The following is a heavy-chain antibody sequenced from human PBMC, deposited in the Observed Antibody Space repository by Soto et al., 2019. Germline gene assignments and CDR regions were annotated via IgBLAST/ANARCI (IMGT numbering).Heavy chain of an antibody. CDR3: ATGSTTTVTTPYYYMDV. CDR1: GYTLTELS. Sequence: VASVKVSCKVSGYTLTELSMHWVRQAPGKGLEWMGGFDPEDGETIYAQKFQGRVTMTEDTSTDTAYMELSSLRSEDTAVYYCATGSTTTVTTPYYYMDVWGKGTTVTVSS. D-gene: IGHD4-17*01. V-gene: IGHV1-24*01. J-gene: IGHJ6*03. CDR2: FDPEDGET.